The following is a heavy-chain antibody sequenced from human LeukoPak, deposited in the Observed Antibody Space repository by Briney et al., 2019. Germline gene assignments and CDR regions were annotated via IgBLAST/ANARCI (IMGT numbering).Heavy chain of an antibody. CDR3: ARDLIAAVPGWFDP. D-gene: IGHD6-13*01. Sequence: GGTLRLSCAASGFTFSSYSMNWVRQAPGKGLEWVSSISSSSSYIYYADSVKGRFTISRDNAKNSLYLQMNSLRAEDTAVYYCARDLIAAVPGWFDPWGQGTLVTVSS. V-gene: IGHV3-21*01. J-gene: IGHJ5*02. CDR2: ISSSSSYI. CDR1: GFTFSSYS.